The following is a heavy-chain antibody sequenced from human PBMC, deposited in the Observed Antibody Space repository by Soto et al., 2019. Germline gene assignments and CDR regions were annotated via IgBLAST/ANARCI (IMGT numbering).Heavy chain of an antibody. CDR2: IIPIFGTA. V-gene: IGHV1-69*01. CDR3: ARDKASSGYYPREPKFDY. Sequence: QVQLVQSGAEVKKPGSSVKVSCKASGGTFSSYAISWVRQAPGQGLEWMGGIIPIFGTANYAQKFQGRVTITADESTSTAYIELSSLRSEDTAVYYCARDKASSGYYPREPKFDYWGQGTLVSVSS. CDR1: GGTFSSYA. J-gene: IGHJ4*02. D-gene: IGHD3-22*01.